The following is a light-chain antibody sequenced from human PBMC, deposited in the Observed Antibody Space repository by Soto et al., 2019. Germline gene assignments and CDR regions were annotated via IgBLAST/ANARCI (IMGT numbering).Light chain of an antibody. CDR2: KAS. V-gene: IGKV1-5*03. CDR3: QQYNSYWT. J-gene: IGKJ1*01. CDR1: QSISSS. Sequence: DIQMTQSPSTLSASVGDRVTITCRASQSISSSLAWYQQKPGKAPKLLIYKASSLESGVPSRFSGSGSGTEFTLTISSVQPDDFATDYCQQYNSYWTFGQGTKVEIK.